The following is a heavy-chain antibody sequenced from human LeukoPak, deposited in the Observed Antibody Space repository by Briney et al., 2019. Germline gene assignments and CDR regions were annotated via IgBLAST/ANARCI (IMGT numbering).Heavy chain of an antibody. J-gene: IGHJ4*02. CDR3: SSQKYSSGWHYFDN. D-gene: IGHD6-19*01. CDR1: GFTFSSYG. V-gene: IGHV3-33*01. CDR2: IWYDGSNK. Sequence: GRSLRLSCGTSGFTFSSYGMHWVRQAPGKGLEWVAVIWYDGSNKYYADSVKGRFTISRDNAKNTLYLQMNSLRAEDTAVYYCSSQKYSSGWHYFDNWGQGTLVTVSS.